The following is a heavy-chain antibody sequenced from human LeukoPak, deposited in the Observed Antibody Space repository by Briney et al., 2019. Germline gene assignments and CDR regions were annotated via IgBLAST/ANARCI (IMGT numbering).Heavy chain of an antibody. D-gene: IGHD3-10*01. V-gene: IGHV3-48*02. Sequence: PGGSLRLSCAASRSAFSSYSMNWVRQAPGKGLEWVSYISNSGSTIYYADSVKGRFTISRDNAKHSLYLQMNSLRDEDTAVYYCARAGTMLRGVPNWFDPWGQGTLVIVSS. CDR1: RSAFSSYS. J-gene: IGHJ5*02. CDR3: ARAGTMLRGVPNWFDP. CDR2: ISNSGSTI.